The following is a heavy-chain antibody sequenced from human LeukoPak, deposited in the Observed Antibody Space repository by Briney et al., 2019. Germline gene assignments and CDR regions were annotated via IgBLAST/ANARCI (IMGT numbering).Heavy chain of an antibody. Sequence: GASVKVSCKAPGYTFTSYYMHWVRQAPGQGLEWMGIINPSGGSTSYAQKFQGRVTMTRDTSTSTVYMELSSLRSEDTAVYYCARGSGYCSGGSCYLRAFDIWGQGTMVTVSS. CDR3: ARGSGYCSGGSCYLRAFDI. CDR1: GYTFTSYY. J-gene: IGHJ3*02. V-gene: IGHV1-46*01. D-gene: IGHD2-15*01. CDR2: INPSGGST.